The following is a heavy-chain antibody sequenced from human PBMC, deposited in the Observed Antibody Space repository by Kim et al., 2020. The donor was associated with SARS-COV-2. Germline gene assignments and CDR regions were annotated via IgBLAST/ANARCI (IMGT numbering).Heavy chain of an antibody. CDR1: GGSFSGYY. D-gene: IGHD2-15*01. V-gene: IGHV4-34*01. CDR3: ARGKQDIVVVVAVYYYYYYMAV. J-gene: IGHJ6*03. CDR2: INHSGST. Sequence: SETLSLTCAVYGGSFSGYYWSWIRQPPGKGLEWIGEINHSGSTNYNPSLKSRVTISVDTSKNQYSLKLSSVTAADTAVYYCARGKQDIVVVVAVYYYYYYMAVWGKGTTVTVSS.